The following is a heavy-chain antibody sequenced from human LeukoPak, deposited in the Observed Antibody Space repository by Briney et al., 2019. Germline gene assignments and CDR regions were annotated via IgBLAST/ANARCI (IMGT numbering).Heavy chain of an antibody. Sequence: SETLSLTCTVCGGSFTDYFWTWIRHPPGKGLEWIGEINDYTGHSKYNPSLNSRVSISLEQSKNQLSLELRSVAAADTAVYYCARGRIAKLVVGHSYSYGMDVWGQGTTVTVSS. V-gene: IGHV4-34*01. CDR1: GGSFTDYF. D-gene: IGHD3-22*01. CDR2: INDYTGHS. CDR3: ARGRIAKLVVGHSYSYGMDV. J-gene: IGHJ6*02.